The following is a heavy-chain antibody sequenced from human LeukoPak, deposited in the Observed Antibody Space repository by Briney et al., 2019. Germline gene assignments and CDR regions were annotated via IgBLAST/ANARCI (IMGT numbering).Heavy chain of an antibody. CDR2: IIPIFGTA. D-gene: IGHD6-6*01. J-gene: IGHJ4*02. CDR1: GGTFSSYA. CDR3: ASFGQLVPPFDY. Sequence: AASVKVSCTASGGTFSSYAISWVRQAPGQGLEWMGGIIPIFGTANYAQKFQGRVTITADESTSTAYMELSSLRSEDTAVYYCASFGQLVPPFDYWGQGTLVTVSS. V-gene: IGHV1-69*13.